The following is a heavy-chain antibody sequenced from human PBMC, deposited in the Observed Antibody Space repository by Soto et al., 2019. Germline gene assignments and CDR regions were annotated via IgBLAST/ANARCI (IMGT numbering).Heavy chain of an antibody. CDR1: GGSISSSNW. CDR2: IYHSGST. J-gene: IGHJ4*02. CDR3: ARARSSSHHYFDY. Sequence: QVQLQESGPGLVKPSGTLSLTCAVSGGSISSSNWWSWVRQPPGKGLEWIGDIYHSGSTNYNPSLKSRVTISVDKSNNQFSLKLSSVTAADTAVYYCARARSSSHHYFDYWGQGTLVTVSS. V-gene: IGHV4-4*02. D-gene: IGHD6-13*01.